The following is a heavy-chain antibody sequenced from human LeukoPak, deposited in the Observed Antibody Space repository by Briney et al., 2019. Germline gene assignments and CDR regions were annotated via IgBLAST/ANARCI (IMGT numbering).Heavy chain of an antibody. CDR1: GGSIISYY. V-gene: IGHV4-59*12. D-gene: IGHD4-11*01. Sequence: SETLSLTCTVSGGSIISYYWSWIRQPPGKGLEWLRYIYYSGSTNYNPSLKSRVTISVDTSKNQFSLKLSSVTAADTAVYYCALSGGYSKGWFDPWGQGTLVTVSS. CDR2: IYYSGST. CDR3: ALSGGYSKGWFDP. J-gene: IGHJ5*02.